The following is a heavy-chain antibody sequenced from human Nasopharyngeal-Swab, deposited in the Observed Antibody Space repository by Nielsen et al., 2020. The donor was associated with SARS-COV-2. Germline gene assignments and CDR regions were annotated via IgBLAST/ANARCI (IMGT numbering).Heavy chain of an antibody. CDR2: ISGSGDST. CDR1: GISFSSFA. D-gene: IGHD5-18*01. J-gene: IGHJ4*02. V-gene: IGHV3-23*01. CDR3: ATTLRGNSDGRY. Sequence: GESLKISCGASGISFSSFAVSWVRQAPGKGLEWVSGISGSGDSTNYADSVKGRFTISRDNAKNTLYLQMNSLRPEDTAVYYCATTLRGNSDGRYWGQGTLVTVSS.